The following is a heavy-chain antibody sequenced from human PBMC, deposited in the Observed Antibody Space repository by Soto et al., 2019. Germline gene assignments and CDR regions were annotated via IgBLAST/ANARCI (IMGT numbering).Heavy chain of an antibody. V-gene: IGHV1-69*13. CDR1: GGTFSRYA. CDR2: IIPIFGLA. D-gene: IGHD5-18*01. J-gene: IGHJ6*02. Sequence: ASVKVSCKASGGTFSRYAISWVRQAPGQGLEWMGGIIPIFGLANYAQKFQGRGTITADDSTSTAYRELSSLRSEDTAVYYCAGGYSYGRPVYGMDVWGQGTTVTVSS. CDR3: AGGYSYGRPVYGMDV.